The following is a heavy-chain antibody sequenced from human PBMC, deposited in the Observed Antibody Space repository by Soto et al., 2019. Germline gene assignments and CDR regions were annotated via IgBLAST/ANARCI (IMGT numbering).Heavy chain of an antibody. CDR1: GYSFTSYW. CDR3: ARHSLYKWNYRGMDV. Sequence: GESLKISCKGSGYSFTSYWIGWVRQMPGKGLEWMGIIYPGDSDTRYSPSFQGQVTISADKSISTAYLQWSSLKASDTAMYYCARHSLYKWNYRGMDVWGQGTTVTVSS. D-gene: IGHD1-7*01. CDR2: IYPGDSDT. J-gene: IGHJ6*02. V-gene: IGHV5-51*01.